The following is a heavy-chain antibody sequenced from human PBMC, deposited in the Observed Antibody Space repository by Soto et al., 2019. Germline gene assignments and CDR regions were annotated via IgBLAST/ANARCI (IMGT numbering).Heavy chain of an antibody. V-gene: IGHV4-61*01. CDR2: IYYSGST. CDR3: ARENIVVVPAAIHYYYYGMDV. J-gene: IGHJ6*02. CDR1: GGSVSSGSYY. D-gene: IGHD2-2*01. Sequence: SETLSLTCTVSGGSVSSGSYYWSWIRQPPGKGLEWIGYIYYSGSTSYNPSLKSRVTISVDTSKNQFSLKLSSVTAADTAVYYCARENIVVVPAAIHYYYYGMDVWGQGTTVTVSS.